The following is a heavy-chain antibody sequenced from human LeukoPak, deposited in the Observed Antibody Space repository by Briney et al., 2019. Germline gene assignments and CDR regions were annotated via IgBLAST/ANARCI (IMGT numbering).Heavy chain of an antibody. CDR1: GYSFTSYW. Sequence: GESLKISCKGSGYSFTSYWIGWVRQMPGKGLEWMGIIYPGDSDTRYSPSFQGQVTISADKSISTAYLQWSSLKASDTAMYYCARGPKPQRGYCSGGSCYFGYWGQGTLVTVSS. J-gene: IGHJ4*02. D-gene: IGHD2-15*01. V-gene: IGHV5-51*01. CDR3: ARGPKPQRGYCSGGSCYFGY. CDR2: IYPGDSDT.